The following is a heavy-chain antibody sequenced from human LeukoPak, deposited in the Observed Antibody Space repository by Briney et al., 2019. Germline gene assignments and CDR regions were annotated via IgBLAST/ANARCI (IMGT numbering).Heavy chain of an antibody. CDR2: IIPIFGIA. CDR1: GGAFSSYA. J-gene: IGHJ4*02. V-gene: IGHV1-69*04. Sequence: SVKVSCKASGGAFSSYAISWVRQAPGQGLEWMGRIIPIFGIANYAQKFQGRVMITADKSASTAYMELSSLRSEDTAVYYCAIIDYYDSSGYPNEGGYWGQGTLVTVSS. D-gene: IGHD3-22*01. CDR3: AIIDYYDSSGYPNEGGY.